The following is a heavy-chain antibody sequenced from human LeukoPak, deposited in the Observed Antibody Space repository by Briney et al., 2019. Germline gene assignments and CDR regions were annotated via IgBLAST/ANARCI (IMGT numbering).Heavy chain of an antibody. CDR1: GLIFRDAW. CDR2: IKSQGGGGTR. D-gene: IGHD2-21*01. Sequence: GGSLRLSCEVSGLIFRDAWVSWVRQAPGKGLEWVGRIKSQGGGGTRDYGAPVKGRFSISRDDSRNTIYLQMKSLKTADTGIYYCTHISSVPDRFTSWGQGTLVTVSS. CDR3: THISSVPDRFTS. J-gene: IGHJ5*02. V-gene: IGHV3-15*01.